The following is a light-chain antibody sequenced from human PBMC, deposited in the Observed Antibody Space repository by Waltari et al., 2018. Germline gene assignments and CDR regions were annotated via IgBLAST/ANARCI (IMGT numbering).Light chain of an antibody. CDR1: SRDVGSYNL. CDR3: CSYAGSTTWV. J-gene: IGLJ3*02. Sequence: QSALTQPASVSGSPGQSITISCTGSSRDVGSYNLVSWYQQHPDKAPKLLIYEVTKRPSGVSTRFSGSKSGNTASLTISGLQAEDEADYYCCSYAGSTTWVFGGGTKLTVL. CDR2: EVT. V-gene: IGLV2-23*02.